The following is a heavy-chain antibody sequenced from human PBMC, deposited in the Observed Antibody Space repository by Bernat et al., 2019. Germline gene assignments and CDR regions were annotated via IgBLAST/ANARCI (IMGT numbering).Heavy chain of an antibody. CDR1: GFTFSDYY. Sequence: QVQLVESGGGLVKPGGSLRLSCAASGFTFSDYYMSWIRQAPGKGLDWVSYISSSSSYTNYADCVKGRFTISRDIAKNSLYLQMNSLRAEDTAVDYCARGTSTSAPYMDVWGKGTTVTVSS. V-gene: IGHV3-11*05. CDR3: ARGTSTSAPYMDV. CDR2: ISSSSSYT. J-gene: IGHJ6*03.